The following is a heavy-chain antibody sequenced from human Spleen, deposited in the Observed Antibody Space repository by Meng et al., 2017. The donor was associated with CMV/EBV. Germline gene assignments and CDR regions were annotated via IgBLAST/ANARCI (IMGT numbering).Heavy chain of an antibody. CDR2: IIPMANVA. J-gene: IGHJ5*02. CDR3: ARMGINWFDP. V-gene: IGHV1-46*01. Sequence: ASVKVSCKASGYNFTGYYMHWVRQAPGQGLEWMGRIIPMANVANYAQKFQDRVTIIADKSTSTVYMQLSSLRSDGTAVYFCARMGINWFDPWGQGTLVTVSS. D-gene: IGHD1-26*01. CDR1: GYNFTGYY.